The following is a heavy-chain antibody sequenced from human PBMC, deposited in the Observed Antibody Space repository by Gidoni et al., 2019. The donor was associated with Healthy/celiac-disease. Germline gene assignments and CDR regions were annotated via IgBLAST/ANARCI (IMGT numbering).Heavy chain of an antibody. CDR2: ISYDGSNQ. D-gene: IGHD6-13*01. CDR3: ARWAAAGACFDY. CDR1: GFTFSSYA. J-gene: IGHJ4*02. V-gene: IGHV3-30*01. Sequence: QVQLVESGGGVVQPGRSLRLSCAASGFTFSSYAMHWVRQAPGKGLEWVAVISYDGSNQYYAASVKGRFTISRDNSKTTLYLQMNSLRAEDTAVYYCARWAAAGACFDYWGQGTLVTVSS.